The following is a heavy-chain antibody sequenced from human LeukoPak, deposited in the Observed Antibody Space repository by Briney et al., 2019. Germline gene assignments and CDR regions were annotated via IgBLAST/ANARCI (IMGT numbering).Heavy chain of an antibody. V-gene: IGHV3-64D*09. CDR2: ISNNGGST. CDR1: GFTFSSYA. CDR3: VKGGYSSSWYNWFDP. J-gene: IGHJ5*02. D-gene: IGHD6-13*01. Sequence: PGGSLRLYCSASGFTFSSYAMHWVRQAPGKGLEYVSAISNNGGSTYHADSVKGRFSISRDNSRNTLYLQMSSLRAEDTAVYYCVKGGYSSSWYNWFDPWGQGTLVTVSS.